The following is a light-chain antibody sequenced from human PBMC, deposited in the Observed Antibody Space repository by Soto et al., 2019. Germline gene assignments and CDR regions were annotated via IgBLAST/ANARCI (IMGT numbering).Light chain of an antibody. J-gene: IGLJ2*01. CDR1: SSDVGGYNY. V-gene: IGLV2-14*01. Sequence: QSVLTQPASVSGSPGQSITISCTGTSSDVGGYNYVSWYQQHPGKAPKVMIYEVSNRPSGVSNRFSGSKSGNTASLIISGLQAEDEADYYCSSYTSSSTVVFSGGTKLTVL. CDR2: EVS. CDR3: SSYTSSSTVV.